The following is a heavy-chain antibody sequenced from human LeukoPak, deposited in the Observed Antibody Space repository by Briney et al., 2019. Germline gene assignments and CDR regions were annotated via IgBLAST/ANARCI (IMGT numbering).Heavy chain of an antibody. J-gene: IGHJ4*02. D-gene: IGHD6-13*01. CDR2: INHSGST. CDR3: AVAAAGSDYYFDY. Sequence: SETLSLTCAVYGGSFSGYYCSWIRQPPGKGLEWIGEINHSGSTRYNPSLKSRVTISVDASKNQFSLKLSSVTAADTAVYYCAVAAAGSDYYFDYWGQGTLVTVSS. V-gene: IGHV4-34*01. CDR1: GGSFSGYY.